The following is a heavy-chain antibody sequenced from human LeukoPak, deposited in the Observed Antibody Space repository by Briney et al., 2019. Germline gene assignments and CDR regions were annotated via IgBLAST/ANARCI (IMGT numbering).Heavy chain of an antibody. J-gene: IGHJ4*02. V-gene: IGHV3-30*03. CDR1: GFTFSSYG. CDR3: ARSPYPYSDSSGYYYYFDY. D-gene: IGHD3-22*01. Sequence: PGGSLRLSCAASGFTFSSYGMHWVRQAPGKGLEWVAVISYDGSNKYYADSVKGRFTISRDNSKNTLYLQMNSLRAEDTAVYYCARSPYPYSDSSGYYYYFDYWGQGTLVTVSS. CDR2: ISYDGSNK.